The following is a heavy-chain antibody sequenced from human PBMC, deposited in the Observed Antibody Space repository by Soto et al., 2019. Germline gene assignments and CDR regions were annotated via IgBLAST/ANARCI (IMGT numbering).Heavy chain of an antibody. D-gene: IGHD6-19*01. J-gene: IGHJ6*02. Sequence: QVQLVQSGAEVKKPGSSVKVSCKASGGTFSSYAISWVRQAPGQGLEWMGGIIPIFGTANYAQKFQGRVTITADESTSTAYMELSSLRSEDTAVYYCARPKQWPHKGDYYYYGMDVWGQGTTVTVSS. V-gene: IGHV1-69*01. CDR2: IIPIFGTA. CDR1: GGTFSSYA. CDR3: ARPKQWPHKGDYYYYGMDV.